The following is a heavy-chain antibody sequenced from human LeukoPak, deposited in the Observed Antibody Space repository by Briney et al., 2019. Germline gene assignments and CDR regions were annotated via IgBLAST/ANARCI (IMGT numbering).Heavy chain of an antibody. Sequence: QAGGSLRLSCAASGFTFDDYAMHWVRQAPGKGLEWVSLISWDGGSTYYADSVKGRFTISRDNSKNSLYLQMNSLRAEDTALYYCAKDIAHSSSSGFLGVYYYMDVWGKGTTVTVSS. CDR3: AKDIAHSSSSGFLGVYYYMDV. V-gene: IGHV3-43D*03. CDR2: ISWDGGST. J-gene: IGHJ6*03. D-gene: IGHD6-6*01. CDR1: GFTFDDYA.